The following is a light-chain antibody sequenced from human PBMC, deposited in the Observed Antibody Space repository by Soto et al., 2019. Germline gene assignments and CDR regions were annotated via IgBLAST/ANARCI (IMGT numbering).Light chain of an antibody. CDR2: DVS. CDR3: SSYTISSTRV. J-gene: IGLJ3*02. V-gene: IGLV2-14*01. CDR1: SSDVGGYNY. Sequence: QSALTQPASVSGSPGQSITISCTGTSSDVGGYNYVSWYQQHPGKAPKLMIYDVSNRPSGVSNRFSGSKSGNTASLTISGLQDEDEDNYYCSSYTISSTRVFGGGTKLTVL.